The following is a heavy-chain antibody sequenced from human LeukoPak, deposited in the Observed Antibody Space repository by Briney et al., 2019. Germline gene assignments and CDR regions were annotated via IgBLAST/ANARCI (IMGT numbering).Heavy chain of an antibody. CDR3: AKDGVQYYYYYGMDV. CDR2: ISYDGSNK. V-gene: IGHV3-30*18. CDR1: GLTFSSYS. D-gene: IGHD3-16*01. Sequence: GGSLRLSCSASGLTFSSYSMNWVRQAPGKGLEWVAVISYDGSNKYYADSVKGRFTISRDNSKNTLYLQMNSLRAEDTAVYYCAKDGVQYYYYYGMDVWGQGTTVTVSS. J-gene: IGHJ6*02.